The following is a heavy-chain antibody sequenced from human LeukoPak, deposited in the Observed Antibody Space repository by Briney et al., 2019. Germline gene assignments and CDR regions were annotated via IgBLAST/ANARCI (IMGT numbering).Heavy chain of an antibody. J-gene: IGHJ4*02. V-gene: IGHV6-1*01. CDR1: GDSVSSNSAA. D-gene: IGHD6-13*01. CDR3: AREGYSPY. CDR2: TYYKSKWYN. Sequence: SQTLSLTCAVSGDSVSSNSAAWHWIRQSPSRGLEWLGRTYYKSKWYNDYALSVKSRIIINPDTSENQFSLHLNSVTPEDTAVYYCAREGYSPYWGQGTLVTVSS.